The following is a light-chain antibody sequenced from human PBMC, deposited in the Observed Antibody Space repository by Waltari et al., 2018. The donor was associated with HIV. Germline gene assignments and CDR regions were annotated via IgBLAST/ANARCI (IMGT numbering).Light chain of an antibody. CDR2: NYS. Sequence: QSLLTQPPSLSGAPGQGVTLSCTTPSSTSVPWYQHRPGAAPKLVIYNYSLRPSGVPDLISGSRSGASASLAISGLQTEDEADYYCQSFDSNLNVLVFGGGTRLTVL. V-gene: IGLV1-40*01. CDR1: SSTS. J-gene: IGLJ3*02. CDR3: QSFDSNLNVLV.